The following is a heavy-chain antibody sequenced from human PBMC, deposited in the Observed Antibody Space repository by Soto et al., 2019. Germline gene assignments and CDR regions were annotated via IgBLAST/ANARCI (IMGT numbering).Heavy chain of an antibody. V-gene: IGHV3-30*18. CDR2: ISHDGSTK. J-gene: IGHJ2*01. CDR1: GLTFSSYG. D-gene: IGHD3-22*01. Sequence: QVQLVESGGGVVQPGRSLRLSCAASGLTFSSYGMHWVRQAPGKGLEWVAVISHDGSTKYYADSVRGRFTISRDNSNNTLYLQMDSLRPEDTALYDCAKPFQRSGYYYDFWYFDVWGRGTLVTVSS. CDR3: AKPFQRSGYYYDFWYFDV.